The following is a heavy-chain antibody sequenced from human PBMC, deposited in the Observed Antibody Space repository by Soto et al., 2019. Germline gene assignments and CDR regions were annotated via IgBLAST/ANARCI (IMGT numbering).Heavy chain of an antibody. Sequence: GGSLRLSCAASGFTFSSYAMSWVRQAPGKGLEWVSAISGSGGSTYYADSVKGRFTISRDNSKNTLYLQMNSLRAEDTAVYYFAKECVVAVAGTHLSGYYGMDVWGQGTTVTVSS. D-gene: IGHD6-19*01. V-gene: IGHV3-23*01. CDR3: AKECVVAVAGTHLSGYYGMDV. CDR2: ISGSGGST. CDR1: GFTFSSYA. J-gene: IGHJ6*02.